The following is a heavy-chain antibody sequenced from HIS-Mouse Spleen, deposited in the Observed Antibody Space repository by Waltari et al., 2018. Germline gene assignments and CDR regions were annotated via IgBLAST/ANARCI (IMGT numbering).Heavy chain of an antibody. CDR2: CYYSGST. V-gene: IGHV4-39*07. Sequence: QLQLQESGPGLVKPSETLSLTCTVSGGSISSSSYYWGWIRPPPGKGLDGIGGCYYSGSTDYNPALKGRVTISVDTSKNQFSLKLSSVTAADTAVYYWAREIPYSSSWYDWYFDLWGRGTLVTVSS. CDR3: AREIPYSSSWYDWYFDL. J-gene: IGHJ2*01. CDR1: GGSISSSSYY. D-gene: IGHD6-13*01.